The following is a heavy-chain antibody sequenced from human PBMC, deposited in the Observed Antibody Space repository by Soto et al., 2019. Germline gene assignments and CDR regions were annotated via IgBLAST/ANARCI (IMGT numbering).Heavy chain of an antibody. CDR2: ISWDGVKT. Sequence: VHLAQSGGVVVQPGGSLRLSCAASGFTFDDYPMHWVRQVPGKGLEWVSHISWDGVKTYYADSLRGRFTISRDNSKNSLYLEMRSLTTDDTAFDYCVKGGNRGSGIDYWGQGSLVTVSS. J-gene: IGHJ4*02. CDR1: GFTFDDYP. D-gene: IGHD3-10*01. CDR3: VKGGNRGSGIDY. V-gene: IGHV3-43*01.